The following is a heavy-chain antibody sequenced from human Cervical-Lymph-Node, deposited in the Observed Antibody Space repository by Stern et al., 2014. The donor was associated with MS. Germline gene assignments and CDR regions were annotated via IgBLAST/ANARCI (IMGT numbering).Heavy chain of an antibody. V-gene: IGHV4-30-4*08. Sequence: QVQLQESGPGLVKPSQTLSLTCAVTGVSISSAEYYWSWIRQSPGKGLGWIGYIHNSGTTYYNPSLKSRVTISVDTSKNQFSLKLRSVTAADTAVYYCSRDADGYSLVFGYWGRGTLVTVSS. J-gene: IGHJ4*02. CDR1: GVSISSAEYY. D-gene: IGHD5-24*01. CDR3: SRDADGYSLVFGY. CDR2: IHNSGTT.